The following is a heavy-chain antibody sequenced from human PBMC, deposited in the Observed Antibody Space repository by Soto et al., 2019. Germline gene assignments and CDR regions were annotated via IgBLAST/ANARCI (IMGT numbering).Heavy chain of an antibody. D-gene: IGHD3-3*01. V-gene: IGHV1-3*01. Sequence: GASVKVSCKASGYTFTSYAMHWVRQAPGQRLEWMGWINAGNGNTKYSQKFQGRVTMTRDTSTSTVYMELSSLRSEDTAVYYCARALRFLEWSPGYYYGMDVWGQGTTVTVSS. CDR2: INAGNGNT. CDR1: GYTFTSYA. CDR3: ARALRFLEWSPGYYYGMDV. J-gene: IGHJ6*02.